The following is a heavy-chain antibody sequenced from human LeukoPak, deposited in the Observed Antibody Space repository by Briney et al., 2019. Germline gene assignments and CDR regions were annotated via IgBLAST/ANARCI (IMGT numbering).Heavy chain of an antibody. V-gene: IGHV3-23*01. CDR3: AKLDYYGNY. J-gene: IGHJ4*02. CDR1: GFAFSRYA. CDR2: ISISGGST. Sequence: GGTLRLSCAASGFAFSRYAMSWVRQAPGKGLEWVSAISISGGSTFYADSVKGRFTISRDNSKNTLYLQMNSLRAEDTAVYYCAKLDYYGNYWGQGTLVTVSS. D-gene: IGHD3-10*01.